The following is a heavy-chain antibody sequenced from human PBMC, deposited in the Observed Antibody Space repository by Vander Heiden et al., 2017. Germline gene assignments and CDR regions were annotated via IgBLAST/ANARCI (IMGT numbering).Heavy chain of an antibody. CDR2: IKSKTDGATT. V-gene: IGHV3-15*01. CDR1: GFTLSNAG. CDR3: TTIKPYGGKSGFFDY. D-gene: IGHD4-17*01. Sequence: EVQLVESGGGWVKPGGSLRLSCAASGFTLSNAGMSWVRQAPGKGLEWVGRIKSKTDGATTAYAAPVKGRFTISRDDSKNTLYMQMNRLKTEDTAVYYCTTIKPYGGKSGFFDYWGQGTMVTVSS. J-gene: IGHJ4*02.